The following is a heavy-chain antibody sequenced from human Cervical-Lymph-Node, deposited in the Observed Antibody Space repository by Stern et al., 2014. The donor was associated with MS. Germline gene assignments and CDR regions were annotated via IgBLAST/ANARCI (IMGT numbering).Heavy chain of an antibody. CDR3: ARGGRMSSMFY. Sequence: QLQLQESGPGLVQPSETLSLTCRVSGGSLPDYYRRWIRQPPGQGLEWIVYFYHTGSTSYNPSLQSRVTISIDTSKSQFSLKVKSLTAADTAVYYCARGGRMSSMFYGGQGTLVTVSS. D-gene: IGHD3-10*02. CDR1: GGSLPDYY. V-gene: IGHV4-59*01. CDR2: FYHTGST. J-gene: IGHJ4*02.